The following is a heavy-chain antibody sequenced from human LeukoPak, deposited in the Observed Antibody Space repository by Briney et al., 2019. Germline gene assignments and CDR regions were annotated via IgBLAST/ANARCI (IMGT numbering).Heavy chain of an antibody. D-gene: IGHD6-19*01. CDR2: ISWNSGSI. CDR1: GFTFDDHA. J-gene: IGHJ6*03. V-gene: IGHV3-9*01. CDR3: AREKQQWLVHYMDV. Sequence: GGSLRLSCAASGFTFDDHAMYWVRQAPGKGLEWVSGISWNSGSIGYADSVKGRFTISRDNAKNLLYLQMNSLRAEDTAVYYCAREKQQWLVHYMDVWGKGTTVTVSS.